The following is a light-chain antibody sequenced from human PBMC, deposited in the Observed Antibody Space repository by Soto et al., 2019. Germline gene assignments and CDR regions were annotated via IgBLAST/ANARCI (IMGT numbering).Light chain of an antibody. Sequence: QSALTQPASVSGSPEQSITISCTGTSSDVGGYNYVSWYQQHPGKAPKLMIYEVSNRPSGVSNRFSGSKSGNTASLTVSGLQAEDEADYYCSSYAGSNNPYVFGTGTKLTVL. J-gene: IGLJ1*01. V-gene: IGLV2-14*01. CDR2: EVS. CDR1: SSDVGGYNY. CDR3: SSYAGSNNPYV.